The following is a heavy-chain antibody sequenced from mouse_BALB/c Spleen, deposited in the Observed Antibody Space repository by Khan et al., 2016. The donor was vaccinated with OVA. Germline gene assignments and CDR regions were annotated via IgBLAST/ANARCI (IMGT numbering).Heavy chain of an antibody. Sequence: QVQLKQSGPELVKPGASVKMSCKASGYTFTDYVMNWVKQRNGQGLEWIGQIYPGSDSTYYNEKFKGKATMTADRSSSTACMQLSNLTSEDSAVYFCARAGWDVFAYWGQGTLVTVSA. CDR1: GYTFTDYV. CDR2: IYPGSDST. CDR3: ARAGWDVFAY. J-gene: IGHJ3*01. D-gene: IGHD4-1*01. V-gene: IGHV1-77*01.